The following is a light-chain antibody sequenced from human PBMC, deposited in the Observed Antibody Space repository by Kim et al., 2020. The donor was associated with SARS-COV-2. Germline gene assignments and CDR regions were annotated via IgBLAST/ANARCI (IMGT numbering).Light chain of an antibody. J-gene: IGKJ2*01. V-gene: IGKV3-15*01. CDR3: QQYDTWPGT. CDR2: GAS. CDR1: QNVRTN. Sequence: EIVMTQSQATLSVSPGERATLSCRASQNVRTNIAWLRQKPGQAPRLLIYGASTRATGIPARFSGSGSGTEFTLTISSLQSEDVAVYYCQQYDTWPGTFGQGTKLEI.